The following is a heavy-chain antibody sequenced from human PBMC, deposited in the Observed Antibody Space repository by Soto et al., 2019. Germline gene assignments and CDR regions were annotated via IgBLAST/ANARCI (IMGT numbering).Heavy chain of an antibody. Sequence: SETLSLTCAVYGGSVNGYYWNWIRRPPGKGLEWIGEINHTGGTHYNPSLKSRVTMSVDTSKNQFSLRLSSVTAAGTAIYYCATRITVFGLLIPPFDPWGQGTQVTVSS. V-gene: IGHV4-34*01. CDR1: GGSVNGYY. CDR3: ATRITVFGLLIPPFDP. D-gene: IGHD3-3*01. CDR2: INHTGGT. J-gene: IGHJ5*02.